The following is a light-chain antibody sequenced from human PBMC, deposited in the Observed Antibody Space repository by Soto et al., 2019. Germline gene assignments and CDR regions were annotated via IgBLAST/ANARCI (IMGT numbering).Light chain of an antibody. CDR3: QQRSNWPIT. Sequence: DIQMTQSPSSLSASVGDRVTITCRASQSISSYLNWYQQKPGKAPKLLIYAASILQSGVPSRFSGSGSGTDFTLTISSLEPEDFAVYYCQQRSNWPITFGQGTRLEIK. CDR1: QSISSY. J-gene: IGKJ5*01. CDR2: AAS. V-gene: IGKV1-39*01.